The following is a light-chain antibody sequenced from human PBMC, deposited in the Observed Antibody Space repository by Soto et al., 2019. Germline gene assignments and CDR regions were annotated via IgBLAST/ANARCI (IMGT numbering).Light chain of an antibody. CDR2: DVS. CDR1: SSDVGGYNY. CDR3: ISYTSSSTPVV. Sequence: QSALTQPASVSGSPGQSITISCTGTSSDVGGYNYVAWYQQHAGKAPKLMIYDVSNRPSGVSNRFCGSKSGTTATLTISGLQAEDEADYYCISYTSSSTPVVFGGGTKVTVL. V-gene: IGLV2-14*01. J-gene: IGLJ2*01.